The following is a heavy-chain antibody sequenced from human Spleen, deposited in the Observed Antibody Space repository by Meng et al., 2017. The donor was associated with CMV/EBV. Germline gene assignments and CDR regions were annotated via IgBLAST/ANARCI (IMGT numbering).Heavy chain of an antibody. D-gene: IGHD6-19*01. V-gene: IGHV4-59*01. CDR1: GGPITGYY. CDR2: MYYSGST. J-gene: IGHJ5*02. Sequence: ESLKISCTVSGGPITGYYWNWIRQAPGKGLEWIGYMYYSGSTNYNPSLKSRVTMSADTSKNQLSLRLSSVTAADTAVYYCARDSQYSSGWYWLDLWGQGTLVTVSS. CDR3: ARDSQYSSGWYWLDL.